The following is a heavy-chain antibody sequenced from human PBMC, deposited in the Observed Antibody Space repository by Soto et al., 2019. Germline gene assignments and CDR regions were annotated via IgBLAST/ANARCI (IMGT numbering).Heavy chain of an antibody. V-gene: IGHV3-30-3*01. CDR3: ARERQSLVMRSSGYYAGWYFDL. D-gene: IGHD3-22*01. CDR1: GFTFSSYA. J-gene: IGHJ2*01. CDR2: ISYDGSNK. Sequence: QVQLVESGGGVVQPGRSLRLSCAASGFTFSSYAMHWVRQAPGKGLEWVAVISYDGSNKYYADSVKGRFTISRDNSKNTLYLQMNSLRAEDTAVYYCARERQSLVMRSSGYYAGWYFDLWGRGTLVTVSS.